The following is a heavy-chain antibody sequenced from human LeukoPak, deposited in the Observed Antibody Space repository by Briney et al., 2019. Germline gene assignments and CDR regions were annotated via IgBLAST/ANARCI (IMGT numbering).Heavy chain of an antibody. J-gene: IGHJ3*02. V-gene: IGHV1-2*02. Sequence: GASVKVSCKASGYTFTAYYMHWVRQAPGHGLEWMGWISPNSGGTNYAQKFQGRVTMTSDTSISTAYMELSRLGSDDTAVYYCARRRGHRGTEGAFDIWGQGTMVTVSS. CDR2: ISPNSGGT. CDR3: ARRRGHRGTEGAFDI. D-gene: IGHD5-18*01. CDR1: GYTFTAYY.